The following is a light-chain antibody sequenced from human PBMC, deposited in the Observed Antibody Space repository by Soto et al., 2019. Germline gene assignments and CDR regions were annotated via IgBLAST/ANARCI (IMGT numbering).Light chain of an antibody. CDR2: KAS. CDR3: QQYNTYSGT. J-gene: IGKJ1*01. V-gene: IGKV1-5*03. Sequence: DIQMTQSPSTLSASIGDRVTITCRASQSINSWLAWYQQKPGRAPKLLISKASRLESGVPSRFSGSGSGTEFTLTISSLQSDDFATYYCQQYNTYSGTLGQGTKVEI. CDR1: QSINSW.